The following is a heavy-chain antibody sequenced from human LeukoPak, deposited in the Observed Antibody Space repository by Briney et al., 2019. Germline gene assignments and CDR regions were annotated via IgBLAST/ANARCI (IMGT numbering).Heavy chain of an antibody. J-gene: IGHJ4*02. D-gene: IGHD3-22*01. Sequence: ASVKVSCKASGYIFTSYHMHWVRQAPGQGLEWMGIINPSSGSTTYAQKFKGRLTMTRDTSTSTVYMELSSLGSEDTAMYFCARDNYDSGAYYYFDYWGQGTLVTVSS. CDR1: GYIFTSYH. CDR2: INPSSGST. CDR3: ARDNYDSGAYYYFDY. V-gene: IGHV1-46*01.